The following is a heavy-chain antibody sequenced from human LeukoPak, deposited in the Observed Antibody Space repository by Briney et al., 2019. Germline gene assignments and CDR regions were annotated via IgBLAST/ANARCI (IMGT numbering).Heavy chain of an antibody. Sequence: ASVKVSCKASGYTFTWYSMNWVRQAPGQGLEWMGWINTKTGNPTYAQGFTGRFVFSMAPSVRTAYLQISSLKAEDTAVYYCARGTGGTTVLIDYWGQGTLVTVSS. V-gene: IGHV7-4-1*02. CDR3: ARGTGGTTVLIDY. CDR2: INTKTGNP. J-gene: IGHJ4*02. CDR1: GYTFTWYS. D-gene: IGHD4-23*01.